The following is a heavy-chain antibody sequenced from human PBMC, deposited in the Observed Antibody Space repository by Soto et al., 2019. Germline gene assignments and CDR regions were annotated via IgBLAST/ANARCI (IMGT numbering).Heavy chain of an antibody. CDR1: GGSISTYY. CDR3: ARDLYGFDP. J-gene: IGHJ5*02. Sequence: NPSETLSLTCTVSGGSISTYYWSWIRQPAGKGLEWIGRIYASGSTDYNPPLKSRVTMSIDTSKNQFSLKLSSVSAADTAVYYCARDLYGFDPWGQGTLVTVSS. D-gene: IGHD3-16*01. V-gene: IGHV4-4*07. CDR2: IYASGST.